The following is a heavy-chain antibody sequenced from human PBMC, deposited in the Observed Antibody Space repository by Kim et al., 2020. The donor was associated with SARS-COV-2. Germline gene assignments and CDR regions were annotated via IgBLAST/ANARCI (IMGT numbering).Heavy chain of an antibody. V-gene: IGHV3-43*01. Sequence: ESVKGRFTISRDNSKNSLYLQMNSLRTEDTALYYCAKPMVRGVKYYYGMDVWGQGTTVTVSS. CDR3: AKPMVRGVKYYYGMDV. J-gene: IGHJ6*02. D-gene: IGHD3-10*01.